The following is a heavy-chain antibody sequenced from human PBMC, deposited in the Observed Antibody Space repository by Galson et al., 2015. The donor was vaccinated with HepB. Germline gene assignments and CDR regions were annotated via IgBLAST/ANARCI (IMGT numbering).Heavy chain of an antibody. CDR3: AGEYCGGDCYFDY. CDR2: INPNSGGT. Sequence: SVKVSCQASGYTFTGFYMHWVRQAPGQGLEWMGWINPNSGGTNYAQKFQGRVTMTRYTSISTAYMELSRLRSDDTAVYYCAGEYCGGDCYFDYWGQGTLVTVST. CDR1: GYTFTGFY. J-gene: IGHJ4*02. V-gene: IGHV1-2*02. D-gene: IGHD2-21*01.